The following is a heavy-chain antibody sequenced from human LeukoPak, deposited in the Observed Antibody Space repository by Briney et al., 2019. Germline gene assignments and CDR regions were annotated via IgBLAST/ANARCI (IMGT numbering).Heavy chain of an antibody. Sequence: SETLSLTCTVSGYSISSGYYWGWIRQPPGKGLEWIGSIYHSGSTYYNPSLKSRVTISVDTSKNQFSLKLSSVTAADTAVYYCARKGYSGYSDYWGQGTLVTVSS. D-gene: IGHD3-22*01. J-gene: IGHJ4*02. CDR3: ARKGYSGYSDY. CDR2: IYHSGST. CDR1: GYSISSGYY. V-gene: IGHV4-38-2*02.